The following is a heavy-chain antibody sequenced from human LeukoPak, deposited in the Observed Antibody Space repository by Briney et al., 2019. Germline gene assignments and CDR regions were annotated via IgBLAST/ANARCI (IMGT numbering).Heavy chain of an antibody. CDR3: AKGDGYNYSPSDY. CDR2: IIPIFGTA. V-gene: IGHV1-69*01. D-gene: IGHD5-24*01. Sequence: ASVKVSCRASGGTFSSYAISWVRQAPGQGLEWMGGIIPIFGTANYAQKFQGRVTITADESTSTAYMELSSLRSADTAVYYCAKGDGYNYSPSDYWGQRTLVTVSS. CDR1: GGTFSSYA. J-gene: IGHJ4*02.